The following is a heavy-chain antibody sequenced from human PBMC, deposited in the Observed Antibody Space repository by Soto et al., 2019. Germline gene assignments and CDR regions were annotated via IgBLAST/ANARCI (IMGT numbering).Heavy chain of an antibody. V-gene: IGHV1-8*01. D-gene: IGHD3-3*01. CDR3: ARGAYYDLWSAYYYYGMDV. CDR1: GYTFTSYD. Sequence: QVQLVQSGAEVKKPGASVKVSCKASGYTFTSYDINWVRQATGQGLEWMGWMNPNSGNTGYAQKFQGRVTMTRNTXXSXAXXGLSSLRSEDTAVYYCARGAYYDLWSAYYYYGMDVWGQGTTVTVSS. CDR2: MNPNSGNT. J-gene: IGHJ6*02.